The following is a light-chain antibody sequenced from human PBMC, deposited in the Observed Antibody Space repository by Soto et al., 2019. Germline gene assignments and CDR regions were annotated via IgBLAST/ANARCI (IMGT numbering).Light chain of an antibody. CDR3: QQRSNWPRGIT. CDR1: QGIGDT. V-gene: IGKV3-11*01. CDR2: DAS. Sequence: EVVLTQSPATLSVSPGEGVTLSCRASQGIGDTLAWYQQKPGQAPRLLIYDASNRATGIPARFSGSGSGTDFTLTISSLEPEDFAVYYCQQRSNWPRGITFGQGTRLEIK. J-gene: IGKJ5*01.